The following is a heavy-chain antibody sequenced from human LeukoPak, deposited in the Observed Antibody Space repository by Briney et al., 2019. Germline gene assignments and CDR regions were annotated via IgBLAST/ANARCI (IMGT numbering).Heavy chain of an antibody. CDR3: ARYSSGWYRYFQH. V-gene: IGHV1-69*04. CDR2: IIPMLDIQ. Sequence: GSSVKVSCKASGGTFSSYVITWVRQAPGQGLEWMGRIIPMLDIQNYAQKFQGRVTITADESTSTAYMELSSLRSDDTAVYYCARYSSGWYRYFQHWGQGTLVTVSS. J-gene: IGHJ1*01. D-gene: IGHD6-19*01. CDR1: GGTFSSYV.